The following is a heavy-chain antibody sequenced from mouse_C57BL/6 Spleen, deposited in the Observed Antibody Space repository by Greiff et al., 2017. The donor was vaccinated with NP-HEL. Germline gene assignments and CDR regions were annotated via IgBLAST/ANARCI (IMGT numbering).Heavy chain of an antibody. CDR3: ARDEGGGTGYAMGY. J-gene: IGHJ4*01. D-gene: IGHD3-3*01. Sequence: VQLQQSGAELVKPGASVQLSCTASGYTFTEYPIHWVKQRSGPGLEWIGWFYPGSGSIKYNEKFKDKATLTAAKSSSTAYMEISILTSEDSAIYFCARDEGGGTGYAMGYWGQGTSVTVSS. CDR2: FYPGSGSI. CDR1: GYTFTEYP. V-gene: IGHV1-62-2*01.